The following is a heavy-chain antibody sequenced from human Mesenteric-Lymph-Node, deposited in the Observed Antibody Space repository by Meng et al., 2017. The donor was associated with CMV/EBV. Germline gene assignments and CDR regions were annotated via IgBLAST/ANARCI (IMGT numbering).Heavy chain of an antibody. CDR3: STFLNYYDTSGSHSY. V-gene: IGHV3-9*01. J-gene: IGHJ4*02. CDR1: GFTFDDYA. Sequence: SLKISCAASGFTFDDYAMHWVRQAPGKGLEWVSGISWNSGSIGYADSVKGRFTISRDNAKNTLYLQMSSLRAEDTAVYYCSTFLNYYDTSGSHSYWGQGTLVTVSS. CDR2: ISWNSGSI. D-gene: IGHD3-22*01.